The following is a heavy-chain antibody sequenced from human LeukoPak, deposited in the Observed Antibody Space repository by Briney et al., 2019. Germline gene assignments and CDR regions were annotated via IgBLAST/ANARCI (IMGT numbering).Heavy chain of an antibody. CDR1: GFTFCRYW. D-gene: IGHD1-26*01. Sequence: GGSLRLSCAASGFTFCRYWMTWVRQAPGGGGGCLSNIKYDGREKFHVDSVKGRFPISRENAKNSLYLHMSSLRVEDKAVYYCARDPPEWEFPLDTWGQGTLVTVSS. CDR2: IKYDGREK. CDR3: ARDPPEWEFPLDT. V-gene: IGHV3-7*01. J-gene: IGHJ1*01.